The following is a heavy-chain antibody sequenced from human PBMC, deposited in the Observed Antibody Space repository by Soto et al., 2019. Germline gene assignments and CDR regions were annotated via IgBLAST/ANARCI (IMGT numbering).Heavy chain of an antibody. D-gene: IGHD4-17*01. V-gene: IGHV5-10-1*01. J-gene: IGHJ6*02. CDR2: IDPSDSYT. CDR3: ASRLYGDYYYYGMDV. Sequence: PGESLKISCKGSGYSFTSYWISWVRQMPGKGLEWMGRIDPSDSYTNYSPSFQGHVTISADKSISTAYLQWSRLKASDTAMYYCASRLYGDYYYYGMDVWGQGTTVTVSS. CDR1: GYSFTSYW.